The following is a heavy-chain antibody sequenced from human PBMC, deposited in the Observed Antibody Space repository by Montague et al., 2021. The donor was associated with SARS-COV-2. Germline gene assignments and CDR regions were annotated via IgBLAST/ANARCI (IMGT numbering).Heavy chain of an antibody. CDR3: ARVGVGTMVRGVIPAYYYYGMDV. CDR2: VYSSGTT. D-gene: IGHD3-10*01. J-gene: IGHJ6*02. V-gene: IGHV4-4*08. Sequence: SETPSLTCTVSSDSINSYYWGWIRQPPGKRLEWLGYVYSSGTTNYNPSLNSRIAISVDTSKNQFSLRLDSVTAADTAIYYCARVGVGTMVRGVIPAYYYYGMDVWGQGTTVTVSS. CDR1: SDSINSYY.